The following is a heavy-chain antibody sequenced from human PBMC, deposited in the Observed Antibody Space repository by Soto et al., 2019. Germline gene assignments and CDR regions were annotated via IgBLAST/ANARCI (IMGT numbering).Heavy chain of an antibody. V-gene: IGHV3-21*01. CDR3: AKDSGWVNNECAYDP. CDR1: GFSSSDYT. D-gene: IGHD1-1*01. Sequence: PGGSLRLSCAACGFSSSDYTINWVRQAPWKGLEWVSSISKGSDYIFYADKVKGRFTISRDNARNSLHLQMTSLRVEDTAVYYCAKDSGWVNNECAYDPWGQGTLVTVSS. CDR2: ISKGSDYI. J-gene: IGHJ5*02.